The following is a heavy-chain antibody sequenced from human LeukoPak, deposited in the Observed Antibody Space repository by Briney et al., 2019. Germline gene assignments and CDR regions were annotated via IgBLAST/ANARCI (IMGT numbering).Heavy chain of an antibody. Sequence: SETLSLTCTVSGGFISSYYWSWIRQPPGKGLEWIGYIYYSGSTNYNPSLKSRVTISVDTSKNQFSLKLSSVTAADTAVYYCASNRHHTTSYWYFDLWGRGTLVTVSS. CDR2: IYYSGST. V-gene: IGHV4-59*12. J-gene: IGHJ2*01. D-gene: IGHD2/OR15-2a*01. CDR1: GGFISSYY. CDR3: ASNRHHTTSYWYFDL.